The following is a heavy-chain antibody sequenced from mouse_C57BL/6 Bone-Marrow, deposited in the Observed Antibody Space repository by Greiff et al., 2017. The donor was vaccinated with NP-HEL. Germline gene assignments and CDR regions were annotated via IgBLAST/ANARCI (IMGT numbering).Heavy chain of an antibody. CDR3: ARRVYYGSSDYYAMDY. CDR2: ILPGSGST. CDR1: GYTFTGYW. J-gene: IGHJ4*01. Sequence: QVQLKQSGAELMKPGASVKLSCKATGYTFTGYWIEWVKQRPGHGLEWIGEILPGSGSTNYNEKFKGKATFTADTSSNTAYMQLSSLTTEDSAIYYCARRVYYGSSDYYAMDYWGQGTSVTVSS. V-gene: IGHV1-9*01. D-gene: IGHD1-1*01.